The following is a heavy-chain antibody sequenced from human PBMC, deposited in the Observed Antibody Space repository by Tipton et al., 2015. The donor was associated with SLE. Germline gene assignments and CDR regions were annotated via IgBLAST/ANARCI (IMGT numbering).Heavy chain of an antibody. J-gene: IGHJ5*02. V-gene: IGHV3-33*01. D-gene: IGHD5-12*01. CDR2: IWYDGSNK. Sequence: SLRLSCVASGFTFSTYGMHWVRQAPGKGLEWVALIWYDGSNKDYADFVKGRFTISRDNSKNTLYLQMNSLRAEDTAVYYCASIVDHIVPWGQGTLVTVSS. CDR3: ASIVDHIVP. CDR1: GFTFSTYG.